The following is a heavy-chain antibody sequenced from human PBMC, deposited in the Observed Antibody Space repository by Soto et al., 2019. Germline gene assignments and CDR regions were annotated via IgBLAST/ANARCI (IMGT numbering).Heavy chain of an antibody. V-gene: IGHV4-4*07. CDR2: LNNYGNT. CDR1: GGSISSYR. Sequence: SETLSLTCTVSGGSISSYRWSWIRQPAGKGLEWIGRLNNYGNTYYNPSLKSRVTVSVDTSRNQFFLTLRSVTAADSAVYHCGRESGETWDYEASWGQGTPVTVSS. J-gene: IGHJ5*02. CDR3: GRESGETWDYEAS. D-gene: IGHD1-7*01.